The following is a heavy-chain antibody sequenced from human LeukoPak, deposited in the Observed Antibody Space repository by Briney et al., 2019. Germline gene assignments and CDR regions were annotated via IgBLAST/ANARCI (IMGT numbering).Heavy chain of an antibody. D-gene: IGHD4-17*01. CDR3: ATTTVTTHYYYYMDV. V-gene: IGHV4-59*01. CDR2: IYYSGST. CDR1: GGSISSYY. J-gene: IGHJ6*03. Sequence: PSETLSLTCTVSGGSISSYYWSWIRQPPGKGLEWIGYIYYSGSTNYNPSLKSRVTISVDTSKNQFSLKLSSVTAADTAVYYCATTTVTTHYYYYMDVWGKETTVTVSS.